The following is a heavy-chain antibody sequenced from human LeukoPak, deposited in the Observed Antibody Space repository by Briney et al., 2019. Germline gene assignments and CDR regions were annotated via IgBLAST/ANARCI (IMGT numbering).Heavy chain of an antibody. V-gene: IGHV3-7*01. D-gene: IGHD3-10*01. CDR2: IKEDGSEK. Sequence: GRSLRLYCAASGFTLSSYWMSWVRQAPGKGLEWVANIKEDGSEKYYVDSVKGRFTISRDNAKNSLFLHMNSVTAEDTAMYYCARDWVAGVPFDAFDIWGQGTMVSVSS. J-gene: IGHJ3*02. CDR1: GFTLSSYW. CDR3: ARDWVAGVPFDAFDI.